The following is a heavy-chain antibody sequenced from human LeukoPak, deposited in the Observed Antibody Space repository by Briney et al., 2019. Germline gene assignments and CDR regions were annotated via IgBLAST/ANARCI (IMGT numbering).Heavy chain of an antibody. CDR3: ARDRLERMYDAFDI. CDR2: INTNGDSA. J-gene: IGHJ3*02. D-gene: IGHD1-1*01. V-gene: IGHV3-74*01. CDR1: GFKFSSYW. Sequence: GGSLRLSCAVSGFKFSSYWMNWVRQVPGKGLVWVAHINTNGDSANYADSVKGRFTISRDNAKSTLSLQMNSLRAEDTAVYYCARDRLERMYDAFDIWGQGTMVTVSS.